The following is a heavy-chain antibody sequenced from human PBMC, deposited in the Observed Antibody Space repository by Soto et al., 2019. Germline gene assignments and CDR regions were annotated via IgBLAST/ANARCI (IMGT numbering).Heavy chain of an antibody. Sequence: EVQLLESGGGLVQPGGSLRLSCAASGFTFSSYAMSWVRQAPGKGLEWVSAISGSGGSTYYADSVKGRFTISRDNSKXXXXXXXXXXXXXXXXXXXXXXXXXXXXXXGFDYWGQGTLVTVSS. V-gene: IGHV3-23*01. CDR3: XXXXXXXXXXGFDY. CDR1: GFTFSSYA. J-gene: IGHJ4*02. CDR2: ISGSGGST.